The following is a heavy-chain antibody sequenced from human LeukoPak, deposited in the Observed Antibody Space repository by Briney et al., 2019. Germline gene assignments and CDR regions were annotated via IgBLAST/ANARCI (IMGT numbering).Heavy chain of an antibody. CDR3: AKVPQPYSSSWFDP. Sequence: SETLSLTCTVSGGSISSYYWSWIRQPPGKGLEWIGYIYYSGSTNYNPSLKSRVTISVDTSKNQFSLKLSSVTAADTAVYYCAKVPQPYSSSWFDPWGQGTLVTVSS. CDR1: GGSISSYY. J-gene: IGHJ5*02. V-gene: IGHV4-59*01. CDR2: IYYSGST. D-gene: IGHD6-13*01.